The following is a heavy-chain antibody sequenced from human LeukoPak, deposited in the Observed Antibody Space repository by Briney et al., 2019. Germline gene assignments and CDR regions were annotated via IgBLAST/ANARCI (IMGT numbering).Heavy chain of an antibody. CDR3: ARGRYGSGSYHIDY. V-gene: IGHV3-43*01. CDR1: GFTFDDYT. Sequence: GGSLRLSCAASGFTFDDYTMHWVRQAPGKGLEWVSLISWDGGSTYYADSVKGRFTISRDNSKNTLYLQMDSLRSEDTAVYYCARGRYGSGSYHIDYWGQGTLVTVSS. J-gene: IGHJ4*02. D-gene: IGHD3-10*01. CDR2: ISWDGGST.